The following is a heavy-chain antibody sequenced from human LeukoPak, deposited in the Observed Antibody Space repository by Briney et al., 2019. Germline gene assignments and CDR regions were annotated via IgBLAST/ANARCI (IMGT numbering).Heavy chain of an antibody. J-gene: IGHJ4*02. CDR1: GGSISSSSYY. CDR3: ARHNGSYASDVDY. D-gene: IGHD1-26*01. V-gene: IGHV4-39*01. CDR2: IYYSGRT. Sequence: SETLSLTCTVSGGSISSSSYYWGWIRQPPGKGLEWIGSIYYSGRTYYNPSLKSRVTISVDTSKNQFSLKLSSVTAADTAVYYCARHNGSYASDVDYWGQGTLVTVSS.